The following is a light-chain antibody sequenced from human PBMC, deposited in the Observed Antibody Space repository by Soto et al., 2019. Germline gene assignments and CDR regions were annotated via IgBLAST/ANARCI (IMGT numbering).Light chain of an antibody. Sequence: DIQITHSPSSLSTSVLDRFTITCRASQSISSYLNWYQQKPGKAPELLIYAASSLQSGVPSRFSGSGSGTDFTLTISRLQPEDLATYYCQQSYSTPRTFGQGTKVDIK. CDR2: AAS. CDR1: QSISSY. J-gene: IGKJ1*01. V-gene: IGKV1-39*01. CDR3: QQSYSTPRT.